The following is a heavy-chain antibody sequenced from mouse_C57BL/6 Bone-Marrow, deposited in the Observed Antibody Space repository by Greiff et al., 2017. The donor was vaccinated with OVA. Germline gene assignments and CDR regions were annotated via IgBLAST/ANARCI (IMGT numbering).Heavy chain of an antibody. CDR2: IYPRDGST. Sequence: VKLVESDAELVKPGASVKISCKASGYTFTDHTIHWMKQRPGQGLEWIGYIYPRDGSTKYNEKFKGKATLTADKSSSTAYMQLNSLTSEDSAVYFCARTYYDCVDWYFDVWGTGTTVTVSS. D-gene: IGHD2-4*01. CDR1: GYTFTDHT. J-gene: IGHJ1*03. V-gene: IGHV1-78*01. CDR3: ARTYYDCVDWYFDV.